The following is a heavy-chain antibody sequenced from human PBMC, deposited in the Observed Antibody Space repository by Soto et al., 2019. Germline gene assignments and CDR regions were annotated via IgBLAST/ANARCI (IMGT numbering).Heavy chain of an antibody. J-gene: IGHJ5*02. CDR2: IIPIFGTA. CDR1: GGTFSSYA. CDR3: ARDSSGYCSGGSCYSWWFDP. Sequence: QVQLVQSGAEVKKPGSSVKVSCKASGGTFSSYAISWVRQAPGQGLEWMGGIIPIFGTANYAQKFQGRVTITADESTSTAYMELSSLRSEDTAVYYCARDSSGYCSGGSCYSWWFDPWGQGTLVTVS. V-gene: IGHV1-69*01. D-gene: IGHD2-15*01.